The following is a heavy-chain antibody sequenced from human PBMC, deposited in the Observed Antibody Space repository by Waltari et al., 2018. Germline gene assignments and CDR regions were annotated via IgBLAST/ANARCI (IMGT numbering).Heavy chain of an antibody. D-gene: IGHD3-22*01. CDR2: IRYDGSNK. V-gene: IGHV3-30*02. CDR3: AKDGLDSSGYWGYFDY. Sequence: QVQLVESGGGVVQPGGSLRLSCAASGFHFSSYGLPWVRRAPGKGLEWVAFIRYDGSNKYYADSVKGRFTISRDNSKNTLYLQMNSLRAEDTAVYYCAKDGLDSSGYWGYFDYWGQGTLVTVSS. CDR1: GFHFSSYG. J-gene: IGHJ4*02.